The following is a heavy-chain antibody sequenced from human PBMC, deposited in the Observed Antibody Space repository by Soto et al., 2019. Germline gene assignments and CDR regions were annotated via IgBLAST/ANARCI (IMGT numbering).Heavy chain of an antibody. CDR1: GYIFVNYG. D-gene: IGHD3-16*01. Sequence: QVQLVQSGDEVKKPGASVKVSCKASGYIFVNYGIAWVRQAPGQGLEWMGWISPYTGNTHSATKIQGRLTITTHTSTSTAYMDLGGLTSDDTAVYYCVMVDNYVTPTPQDVWGQGTTVTVSS. J-gene: IGHJ6*02. CDR3: VMVDNYVTPTPQDV. CDR2: ISPYTGNT. V-gene: IGHV1-18*01.